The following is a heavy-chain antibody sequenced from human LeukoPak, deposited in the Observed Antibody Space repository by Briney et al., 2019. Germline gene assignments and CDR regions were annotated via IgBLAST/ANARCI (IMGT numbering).Heavy chain of an antibody. V-gene: IGHV4-34*01. D-gene: IGHD6-13*01. Sequence: SETLSLTCAVYGGSFSGYYWSWIRQPPGKGLEWIGEINHSGSTNYNPSLKSRVTISVDTSKNQFSLKLSSVTAADTAVYYCASSKQQLATYYFDYWGQGTLVTVSS. CDR3: ASSKQQLATYYFDY. CDR2: INHSGST. J-gene: IGHJ4*02. CDR1: GGSFSGYY.